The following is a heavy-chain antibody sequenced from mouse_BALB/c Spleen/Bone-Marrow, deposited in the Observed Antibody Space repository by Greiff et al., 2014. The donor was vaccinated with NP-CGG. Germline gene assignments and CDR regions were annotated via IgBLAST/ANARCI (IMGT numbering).Heavy chain of an antibody. D-gene: IGHD1-2*01. CDR2: IDPANGNT. Sequence: VQLQQSGAELVKPGASVKLSCTASGFNIKDTYMHWVKQRPEQGLEWIGRIDPANGNTKYDPKFQGKATITADTSSNTAYLQLSSRPSEDAAVYYCARGGTTATWYFDVWGAGTTVTVSS. CDR3: ARGGTTATWYFDV. J-gene: IGHJ1*01. CDR1: GFNIKDTY. V-gene: IGHV14-3*02.